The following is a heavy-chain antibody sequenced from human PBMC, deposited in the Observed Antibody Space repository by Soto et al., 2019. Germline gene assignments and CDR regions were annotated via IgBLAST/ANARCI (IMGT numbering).Heavy chain of an antibody. CDR2: IHYSGST. D-gene: IGHD6-19*01. J-gene: IGHJ4*02. CDR1: GGSISSNY. CDR3: AREAVGTFDY. Sequence: PSETLSLTCTVSGGSISSNYWSWIRQPPGKGLEWIGYIHYSGSTNYNPSLKSRVTISVDTSKNQFSLKVSSVTAADTAVYYCAREAVGTFDYWGQGTLVTVSS. V-gene: IGHV4-59*01.